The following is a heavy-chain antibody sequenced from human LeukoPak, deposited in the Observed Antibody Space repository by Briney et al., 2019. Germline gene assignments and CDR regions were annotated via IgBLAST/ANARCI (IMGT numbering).Heavy chain of an antibody. J-gene: IGHJ4*02. Sequence: SEPLSLTCTVSGGSISSYYWTWIRQPPGKGLEWIGYVYYSGSTNYNPSLKSRVTMSVDTSKNQFSLNLTSVTAADTAVYYCARDYSNYILDYWGQGALVTVSS. CDR1: GGSISSYY. CDR3: ARDYSNYILDY. D-gene: IGHD4-11*01. CDR2: VYYSGST. V-gene: IGHV4-59*01.